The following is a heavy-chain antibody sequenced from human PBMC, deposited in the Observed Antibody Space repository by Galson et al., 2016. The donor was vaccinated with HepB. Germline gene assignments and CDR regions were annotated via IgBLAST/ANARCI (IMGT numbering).Heavy chain of an antibody. CDR2: IKQDGSEK. D-gene: IGHD6-6*01. J-gene: IGHJ6*02. V-gene: IGHV3-7*03. CDR1: GFTFSSYW. CDR3: ARSDSSSWDYVMDV. Sequence: SLRLSCAASGFTFSSYWMSWVRQAPGKGLEWVANIKQDGSEKYYVDSVKGRFTISRDNAKNSLYLQMNSLRAEDTALSHCARSDSSSWDYVMDVWGQGTTVTVSS.